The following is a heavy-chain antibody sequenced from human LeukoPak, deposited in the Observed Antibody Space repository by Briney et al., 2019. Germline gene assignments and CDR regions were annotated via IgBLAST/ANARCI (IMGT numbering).Heavy chain of an antibody. J-gene: IGHJ4*02. CDR1: GFTFSSYA. Sequence: PGGSLRLSCAASGFTFSSYAMSWIRQAPGKGLEWVSAISHSGGSTYYADSVKGRFTISRDNSKNTLYLQMNSLRAEDTAVYYCARGPGGDYVWGSYRLIFDYWGQGTLVTVSS. D-gene: IGHD3-16*02. CDR3: ARGPGGDYVWGSYRLIFDY. CDR2: ISHSGGST. V-gene: IGHV3-23*01.